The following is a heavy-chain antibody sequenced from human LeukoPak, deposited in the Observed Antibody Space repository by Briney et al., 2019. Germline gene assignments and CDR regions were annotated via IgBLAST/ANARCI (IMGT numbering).Heavy chain of an antibody. Sequence: PGGSLRLSCAASGFTFSSYWMNWVRQAPGKGLEWVANIKQDGSEKYYVDSVKGRFTISRDNAKNSLYLQMNSLRAEDTAVYYCARAIPIYSPYYYYYMDVWGKGTTVTISS. V-gene: IGHV3-7*01. CDR1: GFTFSSYW. J-gene: IGHJ6*03. CDR2: IKQDGSEK. D-gene: IGHD2-21*01. CDR3: ARAIPIYSPYYYYYMDV.